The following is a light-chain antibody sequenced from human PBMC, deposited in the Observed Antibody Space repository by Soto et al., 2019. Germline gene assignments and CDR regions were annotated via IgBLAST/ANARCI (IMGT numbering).Light chain of an antibody. J-gene: IGLJ1*01. CDR3: CSYAGTYTRV. CDR2: DVN. Sequence: SALTQPRSVSGSPGQSFTISCTRTSSDVDNYNNVSWYQQHPGKAPKLLIYDVNKRPSGVPYRFSGSKSGNTASLTISGLQAGDEADYYCCSYAGTYTRVFGTGTKV. V-gene: IGLV2-11*01. CDR1: SSDVDNYNN.